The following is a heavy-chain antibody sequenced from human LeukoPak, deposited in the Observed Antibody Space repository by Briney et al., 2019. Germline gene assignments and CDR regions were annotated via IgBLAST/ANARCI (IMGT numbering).Heavy chain of an antibody. CDR3: AAASGYYDSSGDILDY. J-gene: IGHJ4*02. CDR2: IVVGSGNT. CDR1: GFTFTRSA. D-gene: IGHD3-22*01. Sequence: ASVKVSCKASGFTFTRSAMQWVRQARGQRLEWIGWIVVGSGNTNYAQKFQERVTITRDMSTSTAYMELSSLRSEDTAVYYCAAASGYYDSSGDILDYWGQGTLVTVPS. V-gene: IGHV1-58*02.